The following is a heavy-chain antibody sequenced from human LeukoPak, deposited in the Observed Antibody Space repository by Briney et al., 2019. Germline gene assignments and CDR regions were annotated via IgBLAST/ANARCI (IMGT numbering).Heavy chain of an antibody. Sequence: GASVKVSCKASGYTFTNYAMHWVRQAPGQRLEWMGWINAGNGNTKYSQRFQGRFTISRDNAKNSVYLQVSRLRVEDTAVYYCARELADNYNYGAEGAFDIWGQGTMVTVSS. J-gene: IGHJ3*02. CDR3: ARELADNYNYGAEGAFDI. CDR2: INAGNGNT. CDR1: GYTFTNYA. V-gene: IGHV1-3*01. D-gene: IGHD1-7*01.